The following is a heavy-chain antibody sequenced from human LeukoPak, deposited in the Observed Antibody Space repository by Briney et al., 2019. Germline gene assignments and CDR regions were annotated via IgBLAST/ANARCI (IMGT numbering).Heavy chain of an antibody. Sequence: SETLSLTCSVSGGSISRYYWNWIRQPAGKGLEWIGRIFPTGSTNYNPSLKSRVTMSVDTSKNQFSLKLNSVTAADTAVYYCAREFCSGGSCSSLFYFDYWGQGTLVTVSP. J-gene: IGHJ4*02. D-gene: IGHD2-15*01. CDR2: IFPTGST. V-gene: IGHV4-4*07. CDR1: GGSISRYY. CDR3: AREFCSGGSCSSLFYFDY.